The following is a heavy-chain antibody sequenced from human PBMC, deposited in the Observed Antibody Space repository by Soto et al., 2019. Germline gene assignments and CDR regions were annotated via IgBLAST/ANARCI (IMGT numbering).Heavy chain of an antibody. J-gene: IGHJ4*02. CDR1: GFTFSSYG. CDR2: IWYDGSNK. V-gene: IGHV3-30*19. D-gene: IGHD1-26*01. Sequence: PGGSLRLSCAASGFTFSSYGMHWVRQAPGKGLEWVAVIWYDGSNKYYADSVKGRFTISRDNSKNTLYLQMNSLRAEDTAVYYCARDAPRWGHDYWGQGTLVTVSS. CDR3: ARDAPRWGHDY.